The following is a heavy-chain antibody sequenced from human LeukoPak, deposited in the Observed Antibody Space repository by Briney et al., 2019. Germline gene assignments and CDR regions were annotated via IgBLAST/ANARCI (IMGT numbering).Heavy chain of an antibody. Sequence: PGGSLRLSCAASGFTFSSYAVSWVRQAPRKGLEWVSAITGSGGYTYNADSVKGRFTISRDNSKNTLYLQMNSLRAEDTAVYYCAKVGVAGGYYWFDPWGPGTLVTVSS. V-gene: IGHV3-23*01. CDR1: GFTFSSYA. CDR3: AKVGVAGGYYWFDP. D-gene: IGHD6-19*01. J-gene: IGHJ5*02. CDR2: ITGSGGYT.